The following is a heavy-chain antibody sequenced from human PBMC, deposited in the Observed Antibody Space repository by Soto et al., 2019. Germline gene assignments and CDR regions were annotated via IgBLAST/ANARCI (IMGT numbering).Heavy chain of an antibody. D-gene: IGHD6-13*01. J-gene: IGHJ4*02. CDR3: AKYRRTEAEGYTLDY. Sequence: SETLSLTCTVSGDSISNYYWSWIRQPPGRRLEWIGYIYYTGSTIYNPSLESRVTMSVDTSKNQFSLKVNSVNAADTAVYYCAKYRRTEAEGYTLDYWGRGTLVTVSS. CDR2: IYYTGST. V-gene: IGHV4-59*01. CDR1: GDSISNYY.